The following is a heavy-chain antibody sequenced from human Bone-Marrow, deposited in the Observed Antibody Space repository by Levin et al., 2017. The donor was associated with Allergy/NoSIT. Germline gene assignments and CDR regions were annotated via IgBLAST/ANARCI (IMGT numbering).Heavy chain of an antibody. V-gene: IGHV3-74*01. CDR2: INGDGTSP. CDR1: GFTFSTYW. CDR3: ARGSGYSYESYYYGMDV. J-gene: IGHJ6*02. Sequence: GESLKISCAASGFTFSTYWMHWVRQVPGKGLVWVSRINGDGTSPTYAASVKGRFTISRVNAKSTLYLQMNSLRVEDTAAYYCARGSGYSYESYYYGMDVWGQGTTVTVSS. D-gene: IGHD5-18*01.